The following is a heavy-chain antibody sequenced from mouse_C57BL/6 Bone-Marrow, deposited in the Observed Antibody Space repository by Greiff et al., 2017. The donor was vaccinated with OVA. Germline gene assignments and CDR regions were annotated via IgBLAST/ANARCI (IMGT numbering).Heavy chain of an antibody. Sequence: EVKLMESGGGLVQPKGSLKLSCAASGFSFNTYAMNWVRQAPGKGLEWVARIRSKSNNYATYYADSVKDRFTIPRDDSESMLYLQMNNLKTVDTAMYYCVRHDRYRDYFDYWGQGTTLTVSS. CDR1: GFSFNTYA. V-gene: IGHV10-1*01. J-gene: IGHJ2*01. D-gene: IGHD2-14*01. CDR3: VRHDRYRDYFDY. CDR2: IRSKSNNYAT.